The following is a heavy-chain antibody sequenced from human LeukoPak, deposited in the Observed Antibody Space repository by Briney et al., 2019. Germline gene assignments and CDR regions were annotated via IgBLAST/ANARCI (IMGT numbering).Heavy chain of an antibody. Sequence: GGSLRLSCTASGFTFSSFWMHGVRQAPGKGLVWVSRINSDGSSTNYADSVKGRFTISRDNAKSTLYLQMNSLTAEDTAVYYCVKVGPTYSLGAFDIWGQGTMVTVSS. J-gene: IGHJ3*02. CDR2: INSDGSST. CDR1: GFTFSSFW. CDR3: VKVGPTYSLGAFDI. D-gene: IGHD1-26*01. V-gene: IGHV3-74*01.